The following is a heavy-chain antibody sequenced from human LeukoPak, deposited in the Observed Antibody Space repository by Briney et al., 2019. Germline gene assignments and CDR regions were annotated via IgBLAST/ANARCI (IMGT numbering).Heavy chain of an antibody. Sequence: SETLSLTCTVSGGSISDYYWSWLRQPPGKGLEWIGYFYYSGTSRYNPSLESRVTFSADTSENQFSLKLTSVTAADTAVYYCARHYYGDVYYFDFWGQGTLVTVSS. V-gene: IGHV4-59*08. J-gene: IGHJ4*02. CDR1: GGSISDYY. D-gene: IGHD3-16*01. CDR2: FYYSGTS. CDR3: ARHYYGDVYYFDF.